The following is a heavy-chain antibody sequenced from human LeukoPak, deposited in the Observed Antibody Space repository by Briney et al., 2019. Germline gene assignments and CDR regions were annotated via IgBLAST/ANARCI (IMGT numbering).Heavy chain of an antibody. V-gene: IGHV3-21*01. J-gene: IGHJ4*02. CDR2: ISSSSSYI. Sequence: GGSLRLSCAASGFTFSSYSMNWVRQAPEKGLEWVSSISSSSSYIYYADSVKGRFTISRDNAKNSLYLQMNSLRAEDTAVYYCARDYGSGWYNFDYWGQGTLVTVSS. CDR1: GFTFSSYS. CDR3: ARDYGSGWYNFDY. D-gene: IGHD6-19*01.